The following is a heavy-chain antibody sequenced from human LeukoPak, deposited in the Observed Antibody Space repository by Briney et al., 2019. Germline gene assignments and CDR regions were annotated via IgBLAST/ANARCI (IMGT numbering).Heavy chain of an antibody. D-gene: IGHD6-19*01. J-gene: IGHJ4*02. CDR3: AKASNDYTGGWFDSLDY. Sequence: GGSLRLSCAASGFTFNTDVMHWVRQAPGKGLEWVAVVSYDGSNKYYGDSVKGRFILSRDNSKNTLYLQMNSLRAEDTAVYYCAKASNDYTGGWFDSLDYWGQGTLVTVSS. V-gene: IGHV3-30*18. CDR2: VSYDGSNK. CDR1: GFTFNTDV.